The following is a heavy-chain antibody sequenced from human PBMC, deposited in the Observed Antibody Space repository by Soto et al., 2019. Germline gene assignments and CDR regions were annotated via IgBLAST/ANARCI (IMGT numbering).Heavy chain of an antibody. V-gene: IGHV1-69*13. J-gene: IGHJ6*02. Sequence: SVTVSCKASGGTFSSYAIIWVRQAPGQGLEWMGGIIPIFGTANYAQKFQGRVTITADESTSTAYMELSSLRSEDTAVYYCARGTPAATVYYYYGMDVWGQGTTVTVSS. CDR3: ARGTPAATVYYYYGMDV. CDR2: IIPIFGTA. D-gene: IGHD2-2*01. CDR1: GGTFSSYA.